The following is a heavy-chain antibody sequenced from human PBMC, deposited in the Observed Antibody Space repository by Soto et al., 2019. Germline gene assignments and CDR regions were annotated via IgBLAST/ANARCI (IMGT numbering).Heavy chain of an antibody. Sequence: PGESLKISCKGSGYSFTSYWISWVRQMPGKGLEWMGRIDPSDSYTNYSPSFQGHVTISADKSISTAYLQWSSLKASDTAMYYCARIDTIFGVVMDYYYGMDVWGQGTTVTVSS. CDR2: IDPSDSYT. CDR3: ARIDTIFGVVMDYYYGMDV. D-gene: IGHD3-3*01. V-gene: IGHV5-10-1*01. CDR1: GYSFTSYW. J-gene: IGHJ6*02.